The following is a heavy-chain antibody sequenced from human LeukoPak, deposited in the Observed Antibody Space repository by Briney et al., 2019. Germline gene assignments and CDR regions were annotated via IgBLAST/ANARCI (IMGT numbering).Heavy chain of an antibody. D-gene: IGHD6-13*01. J-gene: IGHJ4*02. Sequence: SQTLSLTCTVSGGSISSGGYYWSWIRQHPGKGLEWIGYIYYSGSTHYNPSLKSRVTISVDTSKNQFSLKLSSVTAADTAVYYCARRYSSSWDSKYDYWGQGTLVTVSS. CDR2: IYYSGST. V-gene: IGHV4-31*03. CDR3: ARRYSSSWDSKYDY. CDR1: GGSISSGGYY.